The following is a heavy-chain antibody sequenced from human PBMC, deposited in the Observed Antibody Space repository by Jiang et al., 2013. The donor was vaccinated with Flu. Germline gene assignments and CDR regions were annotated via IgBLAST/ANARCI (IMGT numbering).Heavy chain of an antibody. CDR3: AREFEVAPFDY. CDR1: GGSFSGYY. V-gene: IGHV4-34*01. CDR2: INHSGST. J-gene: IGHJ4*02. Sequence: LLKPSETLSLTCAVYGGSFSGYYWSWIRQPPGKGLEWIGEINHSGSTNYNPSLKSRVTISVDTSKNQXSLKLSSVTAADTAVYYCAREFEVAPFDYWGQGTLVTVSS.